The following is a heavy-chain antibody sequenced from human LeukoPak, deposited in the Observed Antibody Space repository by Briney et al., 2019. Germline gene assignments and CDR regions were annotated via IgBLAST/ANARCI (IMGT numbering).Heavy chain of an antibody. J-gene: IGHJ3*02. V-gene: IGHV1-8*02. CDR1: GYTFTSYD. D-gene: IGHD3-22*01. CDR3: ARGDYDSVAFDI. CDR2: MNPNSGNT. Sequence: ASVKVSCKASGYTFTSYDINWVRQATGQGLEWMGWMNPNSGNTGYAQKFQGRVTMTRNTSISTAYMELSSLRSEDTAVYYCARGDYDSVAFDIWGQGTMVTVSS.